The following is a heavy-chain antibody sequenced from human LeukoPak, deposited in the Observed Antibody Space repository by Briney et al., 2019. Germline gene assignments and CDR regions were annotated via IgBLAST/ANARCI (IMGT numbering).Heavy chain of an antibody. V-gene: IGHV1-69*13. D-gene: IGHD1-7*01. Sequence: SVKVSCKASGGTFSSYAISWVRQAPGQGLEWIGGIIPIFGTANYAQKFQGRVTITADESTSTAYMELSSLRSEDTAVYYCAGVVQNGTTGTTSPFVTWGQGTLVTVSS. J-gene: IGHJ5*02. CDR1: GGTFSSYA. CDR2: IIPIFGTA. CDR3: AGVVQNGTTGTTSPFVT.